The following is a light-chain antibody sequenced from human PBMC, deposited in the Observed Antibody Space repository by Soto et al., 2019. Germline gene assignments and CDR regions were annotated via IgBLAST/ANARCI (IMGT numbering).Light chain of an antibody. CDR3: SSYTSSSTWV. V-gene: IGLV2-14*01. Sequence: QSALTQPASVSGSPRQSITISCTGTSSDVGAYNYVSWYQQHPGKVPKLIIYDVSNRPSGISNRFSGSKSGNTASLTISGLRAEDEADYYCSSYTSSSTWVFGGGTKVTVL. CDR1: SSDVGAYNY. CDR2: DVS. J-gene: IGLJ3*02.